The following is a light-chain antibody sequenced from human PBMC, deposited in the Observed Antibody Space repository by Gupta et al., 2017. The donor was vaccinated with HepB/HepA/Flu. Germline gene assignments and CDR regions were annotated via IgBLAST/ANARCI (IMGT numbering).Light chain of an antibody. V-gene: IGLV3-21*04. J-gene: IGLJ2*01. CDR2: YDS. CDR1: NIGRKS. Sequence: SYVLTQPPSVSVAPGQTATITCGGNNIGRKSVHWYQQKPGQAPVLVIYYDSDRPSGIPERFSGSNSGNTATLTVSRVEDGDEADYHCQVWDSSSDHVVFGGGTKLTVL. CDR3: QVWDSSSDHVV.